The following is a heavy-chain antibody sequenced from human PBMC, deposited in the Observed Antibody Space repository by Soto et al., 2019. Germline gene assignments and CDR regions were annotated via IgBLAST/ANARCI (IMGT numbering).Heavy chain of an antibody. Sequence: ASVKVSCKASVYTFTSYGISWVRLAPGQGLEWMGWISAYNGNTNYAQKLQGRVTMTTDTSTSTAYMELRSLRSDDTAVYYCARGHYVDTAMPGLYWGQGTLVTVSS. J-gene: IGHJ4*02. CDR2: ISAYNGNT. CDR1: VYTFTSYG. D-gene: IGHD5-18*01. V-gene: IGHV1-18*01. CDR3: ARGHYVDTAMPGLY.